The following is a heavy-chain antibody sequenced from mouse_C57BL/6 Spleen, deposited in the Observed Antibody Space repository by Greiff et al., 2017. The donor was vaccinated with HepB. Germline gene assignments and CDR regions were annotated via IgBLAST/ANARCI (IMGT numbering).Heavy chain of an antibody. D-gene: IGHD4-1*01. J-gene: IGHJ2*01. CDR2: IYPGDGDT. V-gene: IGHV1-82*01. Sequence: QVQLQQSGPELVKPGASVKISCKASGYAFSSSWMNWVKQRPGKGLEWIGRIYPGDGDTNYNGKFKGKATLTADKSSSTAYMQLSSLTSEDSAVYFCARLPNWDRGFDYWGQAPLSQSPQ. CDR3: ARLPNWDRGFDY. CDR1: GYAFSSSW.